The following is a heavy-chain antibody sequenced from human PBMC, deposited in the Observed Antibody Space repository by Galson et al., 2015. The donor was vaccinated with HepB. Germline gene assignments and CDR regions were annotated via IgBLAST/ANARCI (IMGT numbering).Heavy chain of an antibody. CDR3: ARGPGDAFDI. V-gene: IGHV3-30-3*01. J-gene: IGHJ3*02. CDR1: GFTYSSYA. CDR2: ISYDGSNK. Sequence: SLRLSCAASGFTYSSYAMHWVRQAPGKGLEWVAVISYDGSNKYYADSVKGRFTISRDNSKNTLYLQMNSLRAEDTAVYYCARGPGDAFDIWGQGTMVTVSS.